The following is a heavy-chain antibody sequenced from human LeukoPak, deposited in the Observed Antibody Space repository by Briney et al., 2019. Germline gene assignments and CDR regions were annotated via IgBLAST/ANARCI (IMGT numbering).Heavy chain of an antibody. J-gene: IGHJ4*02. Sequence: GRSLRLSCAASGFTFSSYAMHWVRQAPGKGLEWVAVISYDGSNKCYADSVKGRFTISRDNSKNTLYLQMNSLRAEDTAVYYCARDQGYSSNDYWGQGTLVTVSS. V-gene: IGHV3-30*04. CDR1: GFTFSSYA. D-gene: IGHD6-13*01. CDR2: ISYDGSNK. CDR3: ARDQGYSSNDY.